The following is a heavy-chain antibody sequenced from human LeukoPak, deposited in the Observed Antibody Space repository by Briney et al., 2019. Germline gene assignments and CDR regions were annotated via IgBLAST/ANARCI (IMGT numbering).Heavy chain of an antibody. CDR2: IIPIFGTA. CDR3: ARATVAGTPRY. V-gene: IGHV1-69*13. CDR1: GYTFTSYG. J-gene: IGHJ4*02. Sequence: GASVKVSCKASGYTFTSYGISWVRQAPGQGLEWMGGIIPIFGTANYAQKFQGRVTITADESTSTAYMELRSLRSDDTAAYYCARATVAGTPRYWGQGTLVTVSS. D-gene: IGHD6-19*01.